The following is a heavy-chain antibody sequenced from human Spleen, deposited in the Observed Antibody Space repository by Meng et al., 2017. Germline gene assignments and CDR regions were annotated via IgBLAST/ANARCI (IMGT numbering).Heavy chain of an antibody. CDR1: GLSFTDAW. Sequence: EGPLVESGGGLVKPGVSLRLSCVAAGLSFTDAWMSWVRQAPGKGLEWVGRIKRNSDGGTIDYAAPVKGRFTISRDDSKNTLYLQMDSLITEDTAVYFCATGAAAADHWGQGTLVTVSS. J-gene: IGHJ4*02. CDR2: IKRNSDGGTI. D-gene: IGHD6-13*01. CDR3: ATGAAAADH. V-gene: IGHV3-15*01.